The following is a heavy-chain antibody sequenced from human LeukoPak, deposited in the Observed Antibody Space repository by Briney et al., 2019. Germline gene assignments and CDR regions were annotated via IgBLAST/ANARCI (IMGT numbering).Heavy chain of an antibody. D-gene: IGHD3-16*01. CDR1: GYSISSGYY. V-gene: IGHV4-38-2*02. J-gene: IGHJ4*02. CDR2: IYHSGST. CDR3: AREKGGSYYFDY. Sequence: SETLSLTCTVSGYSISSGYYWGWIRQPPGKGLEWIGSIYHSGSTYYNPSLKSRVTISVDTSKNQFSLKLSSVTAADTAVYYCAREKGGSYYFDYWGQGTLVTVSS.